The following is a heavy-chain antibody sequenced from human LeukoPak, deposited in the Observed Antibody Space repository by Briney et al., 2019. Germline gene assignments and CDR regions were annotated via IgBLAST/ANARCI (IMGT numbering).Heavy chain of an antibody. D-gene: IGHD3-10*01. J-gene: IGHJ4*02. CDR1: GFTFSSYA. V-gene: IGHV3-23*01. Sequence: GGSLRLSCAASGFTFSSYAVSWVRRAPGKGLEWVSAISGSGGSTYYADSVKGRLTISRDNSKNTLYLQMNSLRAEDTAVYYCAKLGGLLWFGELSPFDYWGQGTLVTVSS. CDR3: AKLGGLLWFGELSPFDY. CDR2: ISGSGGST.